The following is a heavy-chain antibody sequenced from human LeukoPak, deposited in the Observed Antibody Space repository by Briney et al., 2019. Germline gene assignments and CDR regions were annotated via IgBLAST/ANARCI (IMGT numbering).Heavy chain of an antibody. V-gene: IGHV4-59*11. D-gene: IGHD3-10*01. CDR3: ARDTHEYGSGSYYDDTFDS. CDR1: GGSMIDHY. CDR2: MHHSGKA. Sequence: PSETLSLTGTVSGGSMIDHYWSWVRQPPGKGLEWVGYMHHSGKANSNPSLKSRVTISVDTSKNQVSLKLSSVTAADTAVYYCARDTHEYGSGSYYDDTFDSWGQGTLVTVSS. J-gene: IGHJ3*02.